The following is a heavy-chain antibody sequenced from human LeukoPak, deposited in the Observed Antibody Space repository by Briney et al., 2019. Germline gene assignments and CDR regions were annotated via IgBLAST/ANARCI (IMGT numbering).Heavy chain of an antibody. V-gene: IGHV3-23*01. CDR3: AKAQPSRHSYYYDSSGYYPGAFDI. J-gene: IGHJ3*02. CDR1: GFTFSSYA. D-gene: IGHD3-22*01. CDR2: ISGSGGST. Sequence: GGSLRLSCAASGFTFSSYAMSWVRQAPGKGLEWVSAISGSGGSTYYADSVKGRFTISRDNSKNTLYLQMNSLRAEDTAVYYCAKAQPSRHSYYYDSSGYYPGAFDIWGQGTMVTVPS.